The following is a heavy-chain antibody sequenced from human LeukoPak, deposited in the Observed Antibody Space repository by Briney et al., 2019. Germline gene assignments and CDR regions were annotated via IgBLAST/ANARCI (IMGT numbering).Heavy chain of an antibody. CDR3: ARLGGYCSSTSCYYYYYYMDV. J-gene: IGHJ6*03. CDR1: GCGFTSYW. CDR2: IYPGDSDT. Sequence: GESLKISCKGSGCGFTSYWIGWVRQMPGKGLEWMGIIYPGDSDTRYSPSFQDQVTISADKSISTAYLQWSSLKASDTAMYYCARLGGYCSSTSCYYYYYYMDVWGKGTTVTISS. D-gene: IGHD2-2*01. V-gene: IGHV5-51*01.